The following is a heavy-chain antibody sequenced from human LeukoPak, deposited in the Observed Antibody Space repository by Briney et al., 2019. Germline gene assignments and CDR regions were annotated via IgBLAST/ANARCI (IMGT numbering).Heavy chain of an antibody. CDR1: GFTFSSYW. Sequence: GGSLRLSCAASGFTFSSYWMSWVRQAPGKGLEWVANIKQDGSEKYYVDSVKGRFTISRANAKNSLYLQMNSLRAEDTAVYYCARGIQLWLRPWYFDYWGQGTLVTVS. J-gene: IGHJ4*02. CDR3: ARGIQLWLRPWYFDY. CDR2: IKQDGSEK. D-gene: IGHD5-18*01. V-gene: IGHV3-7*01.